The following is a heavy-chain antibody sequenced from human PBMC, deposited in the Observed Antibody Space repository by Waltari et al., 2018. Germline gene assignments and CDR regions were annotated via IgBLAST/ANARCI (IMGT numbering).Heavy chain of an antibody. CDR1: GDSMSSPYC. V-gene: IGHV4-4*02. D-gene: IGHD2-15*01. Sequence: QLPESGPGLVKPSGTLSLTCGVSGDSMSSPYCWSWVRQPPVKGLEWIGQVRGDGRTNYNPSFASRVTVSLDTYSNQFSLMVTSATAADTAVYYCARDRGRGLYLDSWGPGTLVTVSP. CDR2: VRGDGRT. J-gene: IGHJ4*02. CDR3: ARDRGRGLYLDS.